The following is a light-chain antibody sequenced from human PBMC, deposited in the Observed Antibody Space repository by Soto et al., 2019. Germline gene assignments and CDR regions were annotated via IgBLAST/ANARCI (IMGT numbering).Light chain of an antibody. Sequence: DIQMTQSPSTLSGSVGDRVTITCRASQTISSWLAWYQQKPGKAAKLLIYKASTLKSGVPSRFSGSGSGTEFTLTISSLQPEDFATYYCQPFNSYPWTVGQGTKVEIK. V-gene: IGKV1-5*03. CDR1: QTISSW. CDR2: KAS. CDR3: QPFNSYPWT. J-gene: IGKJ1*01.